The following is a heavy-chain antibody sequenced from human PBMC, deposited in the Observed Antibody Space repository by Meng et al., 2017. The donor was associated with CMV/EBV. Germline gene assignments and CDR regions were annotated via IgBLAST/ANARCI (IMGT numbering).Heavy chain of an antibody. CDR1: GGSFSGYY. CDR3: ARGVGATGKADY. V-gene: IGHV4-34*01. Sequence: HWGAGLLNPSETLALTCSVYGGSFSGYYWSWLRQPPGKGLEWIGEINHSGSTNYNPSLKSRVTISVDTSKNQFSLKLSSVTAADTAVYYCARGVGATGKADYWGQGTLVTVSS. J-gene: IGHJ4*02. CDR2: INHSGST. D-gene: IGHD1-26*01.